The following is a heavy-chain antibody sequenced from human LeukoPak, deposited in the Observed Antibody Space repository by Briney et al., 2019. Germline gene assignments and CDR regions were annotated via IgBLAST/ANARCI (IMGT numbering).Heavy chain of an antibody. CDR3: AREDRELLWFGELLRSKGYFDY. J-gene: IGHJ4*02. CDR1: GYTITDYY. Sequence: ASVKVSCKASGYTITDYYLHWVRQAPGQGPEWMGWINPNSGGTNYAQKFQGRVTMTRDTSISTAYMELSRLRSDDTAVYYCAREDRELLWFGELLRSKGYFDYWGQGTLVTVSS. CDR2: INPNSGGT. D-gene: IGHD3-10*01. V-gene: IGHV1-2*02.